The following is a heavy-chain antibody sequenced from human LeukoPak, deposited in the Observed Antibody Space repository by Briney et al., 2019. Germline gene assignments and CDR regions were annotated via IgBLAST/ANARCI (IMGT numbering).Heavy chain of an antibody. CDR2: TKNKGQSHIT. CDR1: GFTFSDHY. V-gene: IGHV3-72*01. Sequence: GGSLRLSCAASGFTFSDHYMDWVRQAPGKGLEWVGRTKNKGQSHITDYAASVKGRFFSSRDDSKNSLYLQMNSLQTDDTGIYYCARDTAAALDFWGQGILVTVSS. D-gene: IGHD6-6*01. J-gene: IGHJ4*02. CDR3: ARDTAAALDF.